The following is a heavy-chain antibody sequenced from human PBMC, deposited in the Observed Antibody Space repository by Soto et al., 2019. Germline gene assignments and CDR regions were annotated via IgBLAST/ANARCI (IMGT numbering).Heavy chain of an antibody. CDR2: TYYRSKWYN. D-gene: IGHD6-13*01. Sequence: SQTLSLACAISGDSVSSNSAGWNLIRQSPSRGLEWLGRTYYRSKWYNDYAVSVKSRITINPDTSKNQFSLQLNSVTPEDTAVYYCARDFRSSSWYNYYYGMDVWGQGTTVTVSS. CDR1: GDSVSSNSAG. V-gene: IGHV6-1*01. CDR3: ARDFRSSSWYNYYYGMDV. J-gene: IGHJ6*02.